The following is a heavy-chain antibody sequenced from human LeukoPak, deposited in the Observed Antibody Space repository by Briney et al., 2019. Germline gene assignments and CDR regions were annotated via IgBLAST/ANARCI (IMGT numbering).Heavy chain of an antibody. V-gene: IGHV4-59*08. CDR3: ARHYGVGSSSARFVN. CDR1: GGSISSYY. D-gene: IGHD6-6*01. CDR2: IYYSGST. J-gene: IGHJ4*02. Sequence: SETLSLTCTVSGGSISSYYWSWIRQPPGKGLEWIGYIYYSGSTNYNPSLKSRVTISVDTSKNQFSLKLSSVTAADTAVYYCARHYGVGSSSARFVNLGQGTLVTVSS.